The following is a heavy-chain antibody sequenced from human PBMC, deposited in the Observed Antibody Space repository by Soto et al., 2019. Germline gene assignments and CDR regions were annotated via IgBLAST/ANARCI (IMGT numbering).Heavy chain of an antibody. V-gene: IGHV1-8*01. CDR1: GYPFTSYH. CDR2: MNPDSGST. Sequence: QVQLVQSGAEVKKPGASVKVSCKPSGYPFTSYHVNWVRQAPGQGLEWMGWMNPDSGSTDYALKFQGRLTMPRNTSMSTAYLELRSLTSEDTASYYCARGIFITTGYDSGRYSAHGGQGTQVIVSS. D-gene: IGHD6-19*01. J-gene: IGHJ4*02. CDR3: ARGIFITTGYDSGRYSAH.